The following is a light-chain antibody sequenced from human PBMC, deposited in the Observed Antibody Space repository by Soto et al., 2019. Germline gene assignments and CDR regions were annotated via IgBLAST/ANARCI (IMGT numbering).Light chain of an antibody. CDR2: DVN. J-gene: IGLJ1*01. CDR3: CSFTSSSTYV. Sequence: QSALTQPASVSASPGQSITISCTGTSSDVGGYNYVSWYHQHPGKAPKLMIYDVNNRPSGVSHRLSGSKSGNTASLTISGLQAEDEADYYCCSFTSSSTYVFGTGTKLTVL. CDR1: SSDVGGYNY. V-gene: IGLV2-14*01.